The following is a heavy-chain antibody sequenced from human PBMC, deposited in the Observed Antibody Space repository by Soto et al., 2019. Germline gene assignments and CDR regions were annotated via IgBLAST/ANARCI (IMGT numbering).Heavy chain of an antibody. CDR2: IGGSGTNI. CDR1: GYTFSDYY. V-gene: IGHV3-11*01. Sequence: PGGSLRLSCAASGYTFSDYYMSWIRQAPGKGLEWISYIGGSGTNIYYADSVKGRFTISRDNSKNTLYLQMNSLRAEDTAVYYCAKGKARFDAFDIWGQGTMVT. D-gene: IGHD3-16*01. CDR3: AKGKARFDAFDI. J-gene: IGHJ3*02.